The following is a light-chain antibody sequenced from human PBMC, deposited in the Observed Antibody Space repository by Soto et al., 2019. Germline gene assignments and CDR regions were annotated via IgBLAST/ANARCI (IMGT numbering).Light chain of an antibody. CDR2: EVS. J-gene: IGKJ5*01. Sequence: DVVMTQTPLSLSVAPGQPASISCKSSQSLLHITGETFLFWYLQKPGQSPQLLIYEVSTRVSGVPDRFSGSGSGTDFTLEISRVETDDVGIYYGMQSTQLPPTFGQGTRLGIE. CDR3: MQSTQLPPT. CDR1: QSLLHITGETF. V-gene: IGKV2D-29*02.